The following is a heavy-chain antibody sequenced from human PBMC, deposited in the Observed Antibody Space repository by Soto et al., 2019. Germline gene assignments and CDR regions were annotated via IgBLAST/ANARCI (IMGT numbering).Heavy chain of an antibody. CDR3: ARRPGAYGSGSYYNVYNWFDP. J-gene: IGHJ5*02. D-gene: IGHD3-10*01. CDR1: GGTFSSYA. V-gene: IGHV1-69*01. CDR2: IIPIFGTA. Sequence: QVQLVQSGAEVKKPGSSVKVSCKASGGTFSSYAISWVRQAPGQGLEWMGGIIPIFGTANYAQKFQGRVTITADESTSTAYMELSSLRSEDTAVYYCARRPGAYGSGSYYNVYNWFDPWGQGTLVTVSS.